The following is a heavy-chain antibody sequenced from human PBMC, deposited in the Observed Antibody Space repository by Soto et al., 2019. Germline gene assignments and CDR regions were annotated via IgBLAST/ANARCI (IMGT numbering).Heavy chain of an antibody. D-gene: IGHD1-1*01. CDR3: ARNRRGRYRTNYYYYYMDV. V-gene: IGHV6-1*01. CDR2: TYYRSKWDN. J-gene: IGHJ6*03. Sequence: SQTLSLTCAISGDSVSSNSAAWNWIWQSPSRGLEWLGRTYYRSKWDNDYAVSVKSRITINPETSKNQFSLQLNSVTPEDTAVYYCARNRRGRYRTNYYYYYMDVWGKGTTVTVSS. CDR1: GDSVSSNSAA.